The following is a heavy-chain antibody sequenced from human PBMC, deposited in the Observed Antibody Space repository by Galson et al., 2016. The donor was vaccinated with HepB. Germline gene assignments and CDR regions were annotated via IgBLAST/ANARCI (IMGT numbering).Heavy chain of an antibody. CDR1: GGTFSSFA. Sequence: SVKVSCKASGGTFSSFAINWVRQAPGQGLEWMGGIIPMFGTPNYAQKFRGRVTVTADESTTTAYMELSSLRSQDTAVYYCASGGVAMIDTLFYNMDVWGQGTTVTVTS. D-gene: IGHD5-12*01. CDR2: IIPMFGTP. CDR3: ASGGVAMIDTLFYNMDV. V-gene: IGHV1-69*13. J-gene: IGHJ6*02.